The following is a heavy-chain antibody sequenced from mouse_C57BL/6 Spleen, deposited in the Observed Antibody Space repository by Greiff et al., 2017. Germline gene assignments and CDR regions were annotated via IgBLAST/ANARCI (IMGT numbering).Heavy chain of an antibody. D-gene: IGHD1-1*01. CDR1: GYAFSSSW. Sequence: VKLQESGPELVKPGASVKISCKASGYAFSSSWMNWVKQRPGKGLEWIGRIYPGDGDTNYNGKFKGKATLTADKSSSTAYMQLSSLTSEDSAVYFCAHITTVVARNWYFDVWGTGTTVTVSS. V-gene: IGHV1-82*01. J-gene: IGHJ1*03. CDR3: AHITTVVARNWYFDV. CDR2: IYPGDGDT.